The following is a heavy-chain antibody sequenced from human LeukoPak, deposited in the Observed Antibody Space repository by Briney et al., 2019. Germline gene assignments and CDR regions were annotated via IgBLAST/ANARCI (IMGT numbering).Heavy chain of an antibody. V-gene: IGHV3-7*01. CDR2: IKQDGSEK. CDR3: ARGVPSGLDYFDY. CDR1: GFTFSSYG. Sequence: GGSLRLSCAASGFTFSSYGMHWVRQAPGKGLEWVANIKQDGSEKYYVDSVKGRFTISRDNVKNSLYLQMNSLRAEDTAVYYCARGVPSGLDYFDYWGQGTLVTVSS. D-gene: IGHD6-19*01. J-gene: IGHJ4*02.